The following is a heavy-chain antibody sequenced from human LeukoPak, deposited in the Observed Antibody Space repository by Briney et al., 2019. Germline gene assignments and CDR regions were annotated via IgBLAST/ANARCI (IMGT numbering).Heavy chain of an antibody. J-gene: IGHJ4*02. CDR2: ISAYNGNT. CDR1: GYTFTSYG. D-gene: IGHD3-10*01. Sequence: GASVKVSCKASGYTFTSYGISRVRQDPGQGLEWMGWISAYNGNTNYAQKLQGRVTMTTDTSTSTAYMELRSLRSDDTAVYYCARDYDSGIFDYWGQGTLVTVSS. CDR3: ARDYDSGIFDY. V-gene: IGHV1-18*01.